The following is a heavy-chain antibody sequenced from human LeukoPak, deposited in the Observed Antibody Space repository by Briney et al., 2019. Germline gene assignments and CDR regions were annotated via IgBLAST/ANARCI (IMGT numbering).Heavy chain of an antibody. Sequence: SVKVSCKASGGTFSSYAISWVRQAPGQGLERMGGIIPIFGTANYAQKFQGRVTITADESTSTAYMELSSLRSEDTAVYYCAREAAAPGSLDYWGQGTLVTVSS. CDR3: AREAAAPGSLDY. CDR2: IIPIFGTA. CDR1: GGTFSSYA. V-gene: IGHV1-69*13. J-gene: IGHJ4*02. D-gene: IGHD6-13*01.